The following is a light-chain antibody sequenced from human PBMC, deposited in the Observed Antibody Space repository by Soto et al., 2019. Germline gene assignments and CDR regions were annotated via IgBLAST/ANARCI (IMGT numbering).Light chain of an antibody. CDR2: GAS. Sequence: EIVMTQSPATLSVCPGERASLSCRASQSVGSNLAWYQQTAGQAPRLLIYGASTRAIGIPARFSGSGSGTEFTLTISSLQSEDFAVYSCQQYTNWPYTFGQGTKLEIK. V-gene: IGKV3-15*01. CDR1: QSVGSN. CDR3: QQYTNWPYT. J-gene: IGKJ2*01.